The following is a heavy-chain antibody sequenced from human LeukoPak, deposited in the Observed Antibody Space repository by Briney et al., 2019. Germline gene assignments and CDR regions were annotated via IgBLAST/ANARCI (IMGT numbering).Heavy chain of an antibody. CDR1: GGSFSGYY. CDR3: ARLRPKRAYCISTSCYRGPFDY. J-gene: IGHJ4*02. Sequence: SETLSLTCAVYGGSFSGYYWSWIRQSPGKGLEWIGEINHSGSTNYNPSLKSRVAISVDTSRNQFSLKLSSVTAADTAVYYCARLRPKRAYCISTSCYRGPFDYWGQGTLVTVSS. CDR2: INHSGST. V-gene: IGHV4-34*01. D-gene: IGHD2-2*02.